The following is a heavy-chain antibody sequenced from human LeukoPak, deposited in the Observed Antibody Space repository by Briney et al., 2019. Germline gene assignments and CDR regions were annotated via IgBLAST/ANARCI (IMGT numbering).Heavy chain of an antibody. V-gene: IGHV3-30*04. D-gene: IGHD3-10*01. CDR1: GXTFSSYA. Sequence: AGGSLRLSCAASGXTFSSYAMHWVRQAPGKGLEWVAVVSYDGRNENYADSVKGRFTISRDNPTNTLYLQMNSLRTEDTAVYYCARGGDYGSGSFRWRHFDSWGQGTLVTVSS. J-gene: IGHJ4*02. CDR3: ARGGDYGSGSFRWRHFDS. CDR2: VSYDGRNE.